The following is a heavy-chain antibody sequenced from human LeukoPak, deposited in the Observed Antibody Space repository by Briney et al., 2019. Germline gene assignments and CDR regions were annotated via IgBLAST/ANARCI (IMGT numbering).Heavy chain of an antibody. D-gene: IGHD1-26*01. CDR2: IYHTGST. Sequence: SETLSLTCTVSGYSISSGYYWGWIRQPPGKGLEWIGSIYHTGSTYYNPSLKSRVTISVDTSKNQFSLKLSSVTAADTAVYCCARDSGSYYGWAYYYYYGMDVWGQGTTVTVSS. CDR3: ARDSGSYYGWAYYYYYGMDV. V-gene: IGHV4-38-2*02. J-gene: IGHJ6*02. CDR1: GYSISSGYY.